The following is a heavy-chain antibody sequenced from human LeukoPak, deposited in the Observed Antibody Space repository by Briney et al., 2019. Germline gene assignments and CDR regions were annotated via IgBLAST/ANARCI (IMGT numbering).Heavy chain of an antibody. J-gene: IGHJ4*02. D-gene: IGHD1-14*01. Sequence: SETLSLICTVSGGSISSSSFYWGWIRQPPGKGLEWIGSIYYSGNTYYNPSLKSRVTISVDTSKNQFSLKLSSVTAADTAVYYCARLNQGNRFDYWGQGTLVTVSS. CDR3: ARLNQGNRFDY. V-gene: IGHV4-39*01. CDR1: GGSISSSSFY. CDR2: IYYSGNT.